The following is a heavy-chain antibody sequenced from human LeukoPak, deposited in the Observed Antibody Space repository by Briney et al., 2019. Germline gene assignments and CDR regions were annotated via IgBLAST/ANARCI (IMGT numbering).Heavy chain of an antibody. Sequence: SETLSLTCAVYGASFSGYYWSWIRPPPGKGLEWIGEINHSRSNNYNPSLKSRFTISVDTSKNQFSLKMSSVPAAGAAVYYCASLYVVTAATRGHYYYGMDVWGQGTTVTVSS. CDR1: GASFSGYY. D-gene: IGHD2-2*01. J-gene: IGHJ6*02. V-gene: IGHV4-34*01. CDR3: ASLYVVTAATRGHYYYGMDV. CDR2: INHSRSN.